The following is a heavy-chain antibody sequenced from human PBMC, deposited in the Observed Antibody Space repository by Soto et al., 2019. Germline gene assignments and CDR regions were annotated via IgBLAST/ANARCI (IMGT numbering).Heavy chain of an antibody. CDR3: ARDRGGSGTFDY. V-gene: IGHV3-30-3*01. CDR2: IFYDGNNK. Sequence: QVQLVESGGGVVQPGRSLRLSCEASGFTFSSHNMHWVRQAPGKGPEWVAFIFYDGNNKNYADSVKGRFTISRDSSKNTLFLQMNSLRVEDTAVYYCARDRGGSGTFDYWGQGTLVTVSS. CDR1: GFTFSSHN. J-gene: IGHJ4*02. D-gene: IGHD1-26*01.